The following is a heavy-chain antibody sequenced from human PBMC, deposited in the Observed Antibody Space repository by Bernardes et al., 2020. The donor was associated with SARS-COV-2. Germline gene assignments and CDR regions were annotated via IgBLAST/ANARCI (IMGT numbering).Heavy chain of an antibody. CDR3: ARESVVGDTDGMDV. J-gene: IGHJ6*02. D-gene: IGHD1-26*01. Sequence: ASVKVSCKASGNTFIGDVVNWVRQAPGQRLEWMGWIKVYNSDIKYSQRFQGRVTITRDTSASIVYMEMRSLRSEDTAVYYCARESVVGDTDGMDVWGQGTTVTVSS. V-gene: IGHV1-3*01. CDR1: GNTFIGDV. CDR2: IKVYNSDI.